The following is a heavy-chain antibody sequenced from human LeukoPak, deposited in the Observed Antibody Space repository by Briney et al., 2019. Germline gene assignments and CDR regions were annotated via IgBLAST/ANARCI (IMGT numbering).Heavy chain of an antibody. V-gene: IGHV1-18*01. D-gene: IGHD3-22*01. CDR2: ISAYNGNT. CDR3: ARDHGGGADSSGPWPGY. Sequence: ASVKVSCKASGYTFTSYGISWVRQAPGQGLEWMGWISAYNGNTNYAQKLQGRATMTTDISTSTAYMELRSLRSDDTAVYYCARDHGGGADSSGPWPGYWGQGTLVTVSS. CDR1: GYTFTSYG. J-gene: IGHJ4*02.